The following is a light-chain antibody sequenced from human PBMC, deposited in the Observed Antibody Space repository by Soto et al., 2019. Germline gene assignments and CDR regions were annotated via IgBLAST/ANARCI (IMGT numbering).Light chain of an antibody. CDR3: QQYNSYSFT. CDR1: QSISSW. J-gene: IGKJ3*01. Sequence: DIQMTQSPSTLSASVGDRVTITCRASQSISSWLAWYQRKPGKAPKLLIYKSSSLESGVTSRFSGSGSGTDFTLTISRLQSDDFATYYCQQYNSYSFTFGPGTKVDIK. CDR2: KSS. V-gene: IGKV1-5*03.